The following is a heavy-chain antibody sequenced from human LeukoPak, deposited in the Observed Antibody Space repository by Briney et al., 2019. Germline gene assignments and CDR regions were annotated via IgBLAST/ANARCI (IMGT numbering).Heavy chain of an antibody. CDR2: MNPNSGNT. J-gene: IGHJ4*02. V-gene: IGHV1-8*01. CDR3: ASIMITFGGVIVGAY. D-gene: IGHD3-16*02. Sequence: ASVKVACKASGYTFTSYDINWVRQATGQGLEWMGWMNPNSGNTGYAQKFQGRVTMTRNTSISTAYMELSSLRSEDTAVYYCASIMITFGGVIVGAYWGQGTLVTVSS. CDR1: GYTFTSYD.